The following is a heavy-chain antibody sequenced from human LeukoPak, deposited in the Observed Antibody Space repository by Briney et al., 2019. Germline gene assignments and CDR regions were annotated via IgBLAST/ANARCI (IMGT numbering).Heavy chain of an antibody. J-gene: IGHJ6*02. D-gene: IGHD1-26*01. CDR2: ISYDGSNK. CDR3: ARDRQGSKASGYYYYYGMDV. CDR1: GFTFSSYA. V-gene: IGHV3-30-3*01. Sequence: PGGSLRLSCAASGFTFSSYAMHWVRQAPGKGLEWVAVISYDGSNKYYADSVKGRFTISRDNSKNTLYLQMNSLRAEDTAVYYCARDRQGSKASGYYYYYGMDVWGQGTTVTVSS.